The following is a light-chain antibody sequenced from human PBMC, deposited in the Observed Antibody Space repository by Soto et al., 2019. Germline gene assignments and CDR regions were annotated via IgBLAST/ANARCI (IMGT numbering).Light chain of an antibody. CDR3: QQALT. J-gene: IGKJ4*02. V-gene: IGKV3D-7*01. Sequence: VLTQSPATLSLSPGGRAILSCRASQTVSRYYLSWYQKKPGQPPRLLIYGASTRATGVPDRFSGSGSGADFTLTISSLQPEDFVVYYCQQALTFGGGTTVE. CDR1: QTVSRYY. CDR2: GAS.